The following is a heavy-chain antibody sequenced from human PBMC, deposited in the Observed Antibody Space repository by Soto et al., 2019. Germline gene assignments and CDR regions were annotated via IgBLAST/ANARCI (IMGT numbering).Heavy chain of an antibody. Sequence: GGSLRLSCAASGFTFSSYWMSWVRQAPGKWLEWVANIKQDGSENYYVDSVRGRVTIPRDNDKNSLYLQMNSLRAEDTAVYYCVRDFEGSYGYGPFDHWGQGT. CDR2: IKQDGSEN. J-gene: IGHJ4*02. CDR3: VRDFEGSYGYGPFDH. CDR1: GFTFSSYW. D-gene: IGHD5-18*01. V-gene: IGHV3-7*03.